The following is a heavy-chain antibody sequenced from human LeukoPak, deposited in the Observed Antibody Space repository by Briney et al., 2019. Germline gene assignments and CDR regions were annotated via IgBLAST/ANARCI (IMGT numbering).Heavy chain of an antibody. CDR1: GFTFSSCA. CDR3: AKSPADFWSGYYNWFDP. D-gene: IGHD3-3*01. CDR2: ISGSGGNT. V-gene: IGHV3-23*01. J-gene: IGHJ5*02. Sequence: AGGSLRLSCAASGFTFSSCAMSWVRQAPGKGLEWVSAISGSGGNTFYPDSAEGRFTISRDNSKNTLYLQMSSLRAEDTAVYYCAKSPADFWSGYYNWFDPWGQGTLVTVSS.